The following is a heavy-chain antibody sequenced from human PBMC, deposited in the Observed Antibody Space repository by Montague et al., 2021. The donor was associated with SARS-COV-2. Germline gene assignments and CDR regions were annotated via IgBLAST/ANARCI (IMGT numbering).Heavy chain of an antibody. D-gene: IGHD3-3*01. CDR2: IYYSGST. J-gene: IGHJ4*02. CDR1: GGSISSYY. Sequence: SETLSLTCTVSGGSISSYYWSWIRQPPGKGLEWIGYIYYSGSTNYNPSLKSRVTISLDTSKNQFSLKLISVTAADTAVYYCASQVPDFWSGLAYWGQGTLVTVSS. CDR3: ASQVPDFWSGLAY. V-gene: IGHV4-59*01.